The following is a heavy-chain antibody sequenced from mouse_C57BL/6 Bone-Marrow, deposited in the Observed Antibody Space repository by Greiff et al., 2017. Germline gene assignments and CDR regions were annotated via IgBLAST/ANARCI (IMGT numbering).Heavy chain of an antibody. CDR3: ARDALLGNFDV. D-gene: IGHD3-3*01. CDR1: GFTFSDFY. V-gene: IGHV7-1*01. J-gene: IGHJ1*03. CDR2: SRNKANDYTT. Sequence: EVKVVESGGGLVQSGRSLRLSCATSGFTFSDFYMEWVRQAPGKGLEWIAASRNKANDYTTEYSASVKGRFIVSRDTSQSILYLQMNALRAEDTAIYYCARDALLGNFDVWGTGTTVTVSS.